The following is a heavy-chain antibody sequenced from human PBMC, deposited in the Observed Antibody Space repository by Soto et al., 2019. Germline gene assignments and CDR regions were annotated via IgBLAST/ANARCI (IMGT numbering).Heavy chain of an antibody. D-gene: IGHD6-6*01. Sequence: SETLSLTCAVSGYSISSNNWWSWVRQPPGKGLEWIGEIYHSGSTNYNPSLKSRVTISVDKSKNQFSLKLSSVTAADTAVYYCASGFIAARRNWFDPWGQGTLVTVSS. CDR2: IYHSGST. CDR1: GYSISSNNW. J-gene: IGHJ5*02. V-gene: IGHV4-4*02. CDR3: ASGFIAARRNWFDP.